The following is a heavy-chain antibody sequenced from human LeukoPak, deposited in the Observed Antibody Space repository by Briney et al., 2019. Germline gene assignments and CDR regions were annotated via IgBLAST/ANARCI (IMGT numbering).Heavy chain of an antibody. CDR3: AKGADYYYYGMDV. Sequence: PGRSLRLSCAASGFTFSSYGMHWVRKAPGKGLEWVAVISYDGSNKYYADSVKGRFTISRDNSKNTLYLQMNSLRAEDAAVYYCAKGADYYYYGMDVWGKGTTVTVSS. V-gene: IGHV3-30*18. CDR1: GFTFSSYG. CDR2: ISYDGSNK. J-gene: IGHJ6*04.